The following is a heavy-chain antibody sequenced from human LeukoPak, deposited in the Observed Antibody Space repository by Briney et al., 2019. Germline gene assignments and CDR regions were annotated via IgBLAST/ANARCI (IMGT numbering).Heavy chain of an antibody. D-gene: IGHD3-16*01. V-gene: IGHV4-34*01. Sequence: SETLSLTCAVYGGSFSGYYWSWIRQPPGKGLEWIGEINHSGTTNYNSSLKSRVTISIDKSKNQFSLRLRSVTAADTAVYYCARGQIRGLGGNLGDWGRGTPVTVSS. CDR2: INHSGTT. CDR3: ARGQIRGLGGNLGD. J-gene: IGHJ4*02. CDR1: GGSFSGYY.